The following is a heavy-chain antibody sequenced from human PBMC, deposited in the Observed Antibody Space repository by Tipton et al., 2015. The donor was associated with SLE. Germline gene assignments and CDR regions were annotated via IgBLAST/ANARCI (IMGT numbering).Heavy chain of an antibody. CDR3: AKEEGANKISWYDY. CDR1: GFTFSSYA. D-gene: IGHD6-13*01. V-gene: IGHV3-23*01. CDR2: ISGSGGST. Sequence: SLRLSCAASGFTFSSYAMSWVRQAPGKGLEWVSAISGSGGSTYYADSVKGRFTISRDNSKNTLYLQMNSLRAEDTGVYYCAKEEGANKISWYDYWGQGTLVTVSS. J-gene: IGHJ4*02.